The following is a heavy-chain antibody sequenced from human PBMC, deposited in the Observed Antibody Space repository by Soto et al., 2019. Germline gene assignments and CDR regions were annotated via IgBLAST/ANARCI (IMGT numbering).Heavy chain of an antibody. V-gene: IGHV4-59*01. J-gene: IGHJ4*02. CDR2: IYYSGST. Sequence: SETLSLTCTVSGGSISSYYWSWIRQPPGKGLEWIGYIYYSGSTNYNPSLKSRVTISVDTSKNQFSLKLSSVTAADTAVYYCARAKVPEIGARREWFYFDYWGQGTLVTVSS. D-gene: IGHD3-10*01. CDR1: GGSISSYY. CDR3: ARAKVPEIGARREWFYFDY.